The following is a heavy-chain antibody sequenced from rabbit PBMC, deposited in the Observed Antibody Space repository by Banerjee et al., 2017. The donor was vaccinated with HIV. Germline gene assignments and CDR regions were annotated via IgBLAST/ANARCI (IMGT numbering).Heavy chain of an antibody. CDR2: INTSSGNT. D-gene: IGHD7-1*01. CDR3: ARDRDGDAGYGSLAL. CDR1: GFSFSHKYV. J-gene: IGHJ3*01. Sequence: QEQLEESGGGLVQPEGSLTLTCTASGFSFSHKYVMCWVRQAPGKGLEWIGCINTSSGNTGYASWAKGRFTISKTSSTTVTLQMTSLTAADTATYFCARDRDGDAGYGSLALWGQGTLVTVS. V-gene: IGHV1S45*01.